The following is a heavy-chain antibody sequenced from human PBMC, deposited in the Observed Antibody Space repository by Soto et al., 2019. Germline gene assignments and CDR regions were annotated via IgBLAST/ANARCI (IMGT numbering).Heavy chain of an antibody. J-gene: IGHJ1*01. V-gene: IGHV3-7*05. Sequence: EVQLVESGGGLVQPGGSLRVSCAASGFTFGSYWMIWVRQPPGKGLELVANIGPDGYEKNYVDSVKGRFTVSRDNARNSLYLQMNRLRVEDTAVYYCAKAQSWAVSWGQGTLVAVSS. CDR2: IGPDGYEK. D-gene: IGHD6-13*01. CDR3: AKAQSWAVS. CDR1: GFTFGSYW.